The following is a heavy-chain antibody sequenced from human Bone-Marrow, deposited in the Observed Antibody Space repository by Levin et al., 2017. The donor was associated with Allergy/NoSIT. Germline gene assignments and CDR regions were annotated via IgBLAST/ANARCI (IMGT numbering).Heavy chain of an antibody. V-gene: IGHV4-59*01. D-gene: IGHD4-11*01. CDR1: GGSLGNYY. Sequence: NPSETLSLTCNVSGGSLGNYYWTWIRQPPGRGLEWIGYVYTSGATNYSPSLKSRVTISMDMSKNQFSLQLNSVTAADTAVYYCAGGHRGSNWPWVYWFDPWGQGTLVTVSS. CDR2: VYTSGAT. CDR3: AGGHRGSNWPWVYWFDP. J-gene: IGHJ5*02.